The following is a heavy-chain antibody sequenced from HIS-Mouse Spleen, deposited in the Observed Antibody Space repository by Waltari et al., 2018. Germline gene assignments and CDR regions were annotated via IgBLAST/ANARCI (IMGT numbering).Heavy chain of an antibody. Sequence: QLQLQESGPGLVKPSETLSLTCTVSGGSISSSSYYWGWIRQPPGKGLEWIGSTYYSGCTYYNPALTSRVTISVDTSKNQFSLKLSSVTAADTAVYYCAREIPYSSSWYDWYFDLCGRGTLVTVSS. CDR1: GGSISSSSYY. CDR2: TYYSGCT. CDR3: AREIPYSSSWYDWYFDL. J-gene: IGHJ2*01. D-gene: IGHD6-13*01. V-gene: IGHV4-39*07.